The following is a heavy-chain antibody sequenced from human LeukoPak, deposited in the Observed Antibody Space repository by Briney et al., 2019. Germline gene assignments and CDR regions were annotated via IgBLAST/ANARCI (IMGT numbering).Heavy chain of an antibody. CDR3: AKQSPYYFDY. J-gene: IGHJ4*02. CDR2: IRNSGTNT. V-gene: IGHV3-23*01. Sequence: GGSLRLSCAASGFTFSTYAMSWVRQAPGKGLEWVSTIRNSGTNTYYAASVEGRFTISRDNSKNTLYLQMSSLRAEDTAVYYCAKQSPYYFDYWGQGTLVTVSS. CDR1: GFTFSTYA.